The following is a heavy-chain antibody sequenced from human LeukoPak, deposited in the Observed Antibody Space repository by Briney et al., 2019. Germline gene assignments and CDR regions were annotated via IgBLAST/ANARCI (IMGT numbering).Heavy chain of an antibody. CDR1: GFTFSSYA. J-gene: IGHJ6*02. CDR3: AREAGGYSPPLSYGMDV. D-gene: IGHD5-18*01. V-gene: IGHV3-30-3*01. Sequence: PGGSLRLSCAASGFTFSSYAMHWVRQAPGKGLEWVAVISYDGSNKYYADSVKGRSTISRDNSKNTLYLQMNSLRAEDTAVYYCAREAGGYSPPLSYGMDVWGQGTTVTVSS. CDR2: ISYDGSNK.